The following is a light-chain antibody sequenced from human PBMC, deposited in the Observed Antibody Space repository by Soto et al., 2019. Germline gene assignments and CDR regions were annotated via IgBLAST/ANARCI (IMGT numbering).Light chain of an antibody. Sequence: EFEFTQSPSTRPLSQGERATLSCRASQSVDSYLAWYQQKPGRAPRLLIYDASTRATGIPARFSGSGSGTDFTLTISSLEPEDFAVYYCQQRSNWPPSFGGGTKVDIK. CDR1: QSVDSY. CDR2: DAS. CDR3: QQRSNWPPS. J-gene: IGKJ4*02. V-gene: IGKV3-11*01.